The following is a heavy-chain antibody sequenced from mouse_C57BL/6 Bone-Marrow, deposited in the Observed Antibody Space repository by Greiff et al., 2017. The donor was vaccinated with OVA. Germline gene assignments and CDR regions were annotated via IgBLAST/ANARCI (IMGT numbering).Heavy chain of an antibody. V-gene: IGHV14-4*01. D-gene: IGHD2-3*01. Sequence: VQLQQSGAVLVRPGASVKLSCTASGFNIKDDYMHWVKQRPEQGLEWIGWIDPENGDTEYASKFQGKATITADTSSNTAYLQLSSLTSEDTAVYYCTSYDGYYWFAYWGQGTLVTVSA. CDR3: TSYDGYYWFAY. CDR1: GFNIKDDY. J-gene: IGHJ3*01. CDR2: IDPENGDT.